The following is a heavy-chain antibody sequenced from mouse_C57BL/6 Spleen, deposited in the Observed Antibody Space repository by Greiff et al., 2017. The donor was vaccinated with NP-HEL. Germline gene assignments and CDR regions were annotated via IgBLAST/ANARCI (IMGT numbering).Heavy chain of an antibody. CDR2: IYPRSGNT. D-gene: IGHD2-1*01. Sequence: VKVVESGAELARPGASVKLSCKASGYTFTSYGISWVKQRTGQGLEWIGEIYPRSGNTYYNEKFKGKATLTADKSSSTAYMELRSLTSEDSAVYFCARWGNYEGYWGQGTTLTVSS. CDR1: GYTFTSYG. J-gene: IGHJ2*01. V-gene: IGHV1-81*01. CDR3: ARWGNYEGY.